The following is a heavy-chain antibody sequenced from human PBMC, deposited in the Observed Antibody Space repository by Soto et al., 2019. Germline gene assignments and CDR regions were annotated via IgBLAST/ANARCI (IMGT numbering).Heavy chain of an antibody. V-gene: IGHV4-34*01. CDR1: GGFVTSGSYY. CDR2: MSHSGVT. CDR3: ARVERGTATTVVDAFEI. J-gene: IGHJ3*02. Sequence: QVQLQQWGAGLLKPSETLSLTCAVYGGFVTSGSYYWSWIRQPPGKGLEWIGEMSHSGVTHFNPSLKSRVTLSVYTSNNQFTLKMSSVTSADTALYYCARVERGTATTVVDAFEIWGPGTMVTVSS. D-gene: IGHD1-1*01.